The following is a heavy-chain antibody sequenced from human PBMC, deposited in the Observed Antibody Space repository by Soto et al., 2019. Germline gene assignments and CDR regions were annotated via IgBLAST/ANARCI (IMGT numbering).Heavy chain of an antibody. Sequence: SETLSLTCAASGDAIISSNGMSWLRQPQGKGLEWIGEIYHSGSTNYNPSLKSRVTISVDRSKNQFSLKLSSVTAADTAVYYCAGGVGDYEGGGWFEPWGQGPLVTVSS. D-gene: IGHD4-17*01. CDR3: AGGVGDYEGGGWFEP. J-gene: IGHJ5*02. CDR1: GDAIISSNG. V-gene: IGHV4-4*02. CDR2: IYHSGST.